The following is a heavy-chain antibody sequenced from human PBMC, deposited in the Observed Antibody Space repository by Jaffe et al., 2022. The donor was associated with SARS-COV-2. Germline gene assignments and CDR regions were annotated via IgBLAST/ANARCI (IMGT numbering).Heavy chain of an antibody. J-gene: IGHJ1*01. Sequence: QVQLVESGGGVVQPGRSLRLSCAASGFTFSSYAMHWVRQAPGKGLEWVAVISYDGSNKYYADSVKGRFTISRDNSKNTLYLQMNSLRAEDTAVYYCARGAGVVVAATRYFQHWGQGTLVTVSS. V-gene: IGHV3-30-3*01. CDR2: ISYDGSNK. CDR3: ARGAGVVVAATRYFQH. D-gene: IGHD2-15*01. CDR1: GFTFSSYA.